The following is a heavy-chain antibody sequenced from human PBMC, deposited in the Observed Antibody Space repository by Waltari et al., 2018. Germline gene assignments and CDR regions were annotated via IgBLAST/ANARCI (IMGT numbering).Heavy chain of an antibody. Sequence: QLQLQESGPGLVKPSETLSLTCTVSGGSISRSSYYWGWIRQPPGKGLGWIGSIYYSGSTYYNPSLKSRVTISVDTSKNQFSLKLSSVTAADTAVYYCARVGRFGVDDSRALQPYYFDYWGQGTLVTVSS. V-gene: IGHV4-39*07. CDR2: IYYSGST. J-gene: IGHJ4*02. D-gene: IGHD2-21*02. CDR1: GGSISRSSYY. CDR3: ARVGRFGVDDSRALQPYYFDY.